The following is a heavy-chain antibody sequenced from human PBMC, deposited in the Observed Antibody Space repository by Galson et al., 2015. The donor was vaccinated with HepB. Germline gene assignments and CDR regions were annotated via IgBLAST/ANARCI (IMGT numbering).Heavy chain of an antibody. V-gene: IGHV1-3*01. J-gene: IGHJ4*02. CDR2: INAGNGNT. CDR1: GYTFTTYA. D-gene: IGHD6-6*01. CDR3: ARGGFYSSSPHLDY. Sequence: SVKVSCKASGYTFTTYAMHWMRRAPGQRLEWMGWINAGNGNTKYSQKFQGRVTITRDTSASTASMDLSSLTSKDTAVYYCARGGFYSSSPHLDYWGQGSLVTVSS.